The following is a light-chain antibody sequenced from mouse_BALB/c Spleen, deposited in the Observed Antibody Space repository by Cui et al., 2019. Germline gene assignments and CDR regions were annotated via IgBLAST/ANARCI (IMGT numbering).Light chain of an antibody. CDR1: QDVGTA. CDR2: WAS. V-gene: IGKV6-23*01. CDR3: QQYSSYPLT. J-gene: IGKJ5*01. Sequence: IVMTQSHKFMSTSVGERVRITCKASQDVGTAVAWYQQKPGQSPKLLIYWASTRHTGVPDRFTGSGSGTDFTLTISNVQSEDLADYFCQQYSSYPLTFGAGTKLELK.